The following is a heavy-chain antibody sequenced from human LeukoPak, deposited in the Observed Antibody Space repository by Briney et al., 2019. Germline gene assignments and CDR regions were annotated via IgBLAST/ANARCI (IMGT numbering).Heavy chain of an antibody. Sequence: GGSLRLSCAASGFTFSSYGMHWVRQAPGKGLEWVAVISYDGSNKYYADSVKGRSTISRDNSKNTLHLQMTSLRAEDTAVYYCGRVGDGYNDNYWGQGTLVTVSS. D-gene: IGHD5-24*01. CDR2: ISYDGSNK. J-gene: IGHJ4*02. CDR1: GFTFSSYG. V-gene: IGHV3-30*03. CDR3: GRVGDGYNDNY.